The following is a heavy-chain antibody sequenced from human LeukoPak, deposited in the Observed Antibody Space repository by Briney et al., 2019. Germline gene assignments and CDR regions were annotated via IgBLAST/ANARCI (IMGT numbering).Heavy chain of an antibody. CDR2: ISAYSGNT. CDR3: AISQGSYYDTSGYLGGDY. V-gene: IGHV1-18*01. D-gene: IGHD3-22*01. Sequence: GASVKVSCKASGYTFTRYGFSWVRQAPGQGLEWMGWISAYSGNTNYAQKLQGRVTMTTETSTSTAYMELESLRSDDTAVYYCAISQGSYYDTSGYLGGDYWGQGTLVTVSS. CDR1: GYTFTRYG. J-gene: IGHJ4*02.